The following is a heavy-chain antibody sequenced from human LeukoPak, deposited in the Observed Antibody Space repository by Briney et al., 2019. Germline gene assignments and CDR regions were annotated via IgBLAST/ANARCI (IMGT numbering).Heavy chain of an antibody. V-gene: IGHV1-69*13. CDR3: ASPKENNDYYFDY. J-gene: IGHJ4*02. Sequence: SVTVSFTASVCTFPNYALSWVRQAPGQGLEWMGGLIPLFGRAEYAQKFQGRVTIIADEATNTAYLELSSLTSDDTAIYYCASPKENNDYYFDYWGQGTLVTVST. D-gene: IGHD1/OR15-1a*01. CDR1: VCTFPNYA. CDR2: LIPLFGRA.